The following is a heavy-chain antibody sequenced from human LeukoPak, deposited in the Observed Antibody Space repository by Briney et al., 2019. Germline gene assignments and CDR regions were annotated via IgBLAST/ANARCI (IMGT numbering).Heavy chain of an antibody. CDR3: AKDAKPESAAIWDFDY. CDR1: GFTFDDYA. V-gene: IGHV3-9*01. J-gene: IGHJ4*02. CDR2: ISWNSGSI. D-gene: IGHD2-2*01. Sequence: GRSLRLSCAASGFTFDDYAMHWVRQAPGKGLEWVSGISWNSGSIGYADSVKGRFTISRDNAKNSLYLQMNSLRAEDTALYYCAKDAKPESAAIWDFDYWGQGTLVTVSS.